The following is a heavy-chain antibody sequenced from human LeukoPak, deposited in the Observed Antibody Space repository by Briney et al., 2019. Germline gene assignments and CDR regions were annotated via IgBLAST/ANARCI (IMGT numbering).Heavy chain of an antibody. CDR3: ARGRDDYGGGFPKGSLDY. Sequence: GGSLRLSCAASGFTFSSYWMHWVRQAPGKGLEWVSRINNDGSKINYVDSVKGRFIISRDNAKNTLYLQMNSLRAEDTGVYYCARGRDDYGGGFPKGSLDYWGQGTLVTVSS. V-gene: IGHV3-74*01. D-gene: IGHD4-23*01. CDR1: GFTFSSYW. J-gene: IGHJ4*02. CDR2: INNDGSKI.